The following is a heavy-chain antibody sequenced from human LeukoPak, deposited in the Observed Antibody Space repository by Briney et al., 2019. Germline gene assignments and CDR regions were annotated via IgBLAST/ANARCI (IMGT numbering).Heavy chain of an antibody. CDR2: INPNSGGT. CDR3: ARDHRGYSYGYVAYYYMDV. J-gene: IGHJ6*03. V-gene: IGHV1-2*02. Sequence: ASVKVSCKASGYTFTGYYMHWVRQAPGQGLEWMGWINPNSGGTNYAQNFQGRVTMTRDTSISTAYMELSRVRSDDTAVYYCARDHRGYSYGYVAYYYMDVWGKGTTVTVSS. D-gene: IGHD5-18*01. CDR1: GYTFTGYY.